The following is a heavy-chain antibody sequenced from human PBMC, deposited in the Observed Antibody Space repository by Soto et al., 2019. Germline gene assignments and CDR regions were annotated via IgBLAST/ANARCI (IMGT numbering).Heavy chain of an antibody. CDR2: IKWNGGST. CDR1: GFTFDDCG. V-gene: IGHV3-20*04. CDR3: TRGYYYDSSGYSPGDY. Sequence: GGSLRLSCAASGFTFDDCGMSWVRQAPGKGLEWVSGIKWNGGSTGYTDSVKGRFTISRDNAKNSLYLQMSSLRAEDTALYYCTRGYYYDSSGYSPGDYWGQGT. J-gene: IGHJ4*02. D-gene: IGHD3-22*01.